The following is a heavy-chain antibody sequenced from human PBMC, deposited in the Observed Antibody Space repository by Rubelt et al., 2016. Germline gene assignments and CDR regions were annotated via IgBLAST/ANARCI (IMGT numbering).Heavy chain of an antibody. D-gene: IGHD5-18*01. CDR3: AKANNVDTAMMT. CDR2: ISSNGGSP. V-gene: IGHV3-64*04. J-gene: IGHJ5*02. CDR1: GFTFSSYA. Sequence: EARGGLVQPGGSLRLSCSASGFTFSSYAMHWVRQAPGKGLEYVSAISSNGGSPYYADSVKGRFTISRDNSKNTLYLQMNSLRTEDTAVYYCAKANNVDTAMMTWGQGTLVTVSS.